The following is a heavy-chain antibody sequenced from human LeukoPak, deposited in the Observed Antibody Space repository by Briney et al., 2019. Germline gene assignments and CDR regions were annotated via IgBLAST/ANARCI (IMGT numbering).Heavy chain of an antibody. V-gene: IGHV4-59*01. J-gene: IGHJ6*03. Sequence: SETLSLTCTVSGGSISSYYWSWLRQPPGKGLEWVGYIYYSGSTNYNPSLKSRVTISVDTSKNQFSLKLSSVTAADTAVYYCARVNSSSWYYYYYMDVWGKGTTVTVSS. CDR2: IYYSGST. CDR1: GGSISSYY. D-gene: IGHD6-13*01. CDR3: ARVNSSSWYYYYYMDV.